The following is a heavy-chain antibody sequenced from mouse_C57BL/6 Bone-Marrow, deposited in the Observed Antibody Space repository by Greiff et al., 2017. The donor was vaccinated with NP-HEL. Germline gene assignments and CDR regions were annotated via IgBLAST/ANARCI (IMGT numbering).Heavy chain of an antibody. CDR2: ISDGGSYT. D-gene: IGHD1-1*01. CDR1: GFTFSSYA. J-gene: IGHJ1*03. Sequence: EVQRVESGGGLVKPGGSLKLSCAASGFTFSSYAMSWVRQTPEKRLGWVATISDGGSYTYYPDNVKGRFTISRDNAKNNLYLQMSHLKSEDTAMYYCARDYYGSSYWYFDVWGTGTTVTVSS. CDR3: ARDYYGSSYWYFDV. V-gene: IGHV5-4*01.